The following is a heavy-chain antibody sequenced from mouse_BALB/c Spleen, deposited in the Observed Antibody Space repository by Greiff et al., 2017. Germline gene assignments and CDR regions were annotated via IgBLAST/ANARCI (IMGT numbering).Heavy chain of an antibody. CDR1: GFNIKDTY. CDR2: IDPANGNT. D-gene: IGHD1-2*01. V-gene: IGHV14-3*02. Sequence: VQLKESGAELVKPGASVKLSCTASGFNIKDTYMHWVKQRPEQGLEWIGRIDPANGNTKYDPKFQGKATITADTSSNTAYLQLSSLTSEDTAVYYCATERDYYGYVGAMDYWGQGTSVTVSS. CDR3: ATERDYYGYVGAMDY. J-gene: IGHJ4*01.